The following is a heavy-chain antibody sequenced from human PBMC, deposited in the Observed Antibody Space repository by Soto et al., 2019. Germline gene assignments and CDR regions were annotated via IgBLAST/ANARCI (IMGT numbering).Heavy chain of an antibody. Sequence: PSETLSLTCTVSGGSISSYYWSWIRQPPGKGLEWIGYIYYSGSTNYNPSLKSRVTISVDTSKNQFSMKLSSVTAADTAVYYCAREAFEGDFWSGYYRYYGMDVWGQGTTVTVSS. CDR2: IYYSGST. V-gene: IGHV4-59*12. D-gene: IGHD3-3*01. CDR3: AREAFEGDFWSGYYRYYGMDV. CDR1: GGSISSYY. J-gene: IGHJ6*02.